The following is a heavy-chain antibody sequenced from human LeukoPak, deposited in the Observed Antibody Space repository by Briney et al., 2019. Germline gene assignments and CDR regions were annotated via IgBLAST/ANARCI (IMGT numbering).Heavy chain of an antibody. J-gene: IGHJ5*02. Sequence: SETLSLTCTVSGGSISSGSYYWSWIRQPAGKGLEWIGRIYTSGSTNYNPSLKSRVNISVDTSKNQFSLKLSSVTAADTAVYYCARGYSSSSYTPRGQGTLVTVSS. CDR1: GGSISSGSYY. CDR2: IYTSGST. D-gene: IGHD6-13*01. V-gene: IGHV4-61*02. CDR3: ARGYSSSSYTP.